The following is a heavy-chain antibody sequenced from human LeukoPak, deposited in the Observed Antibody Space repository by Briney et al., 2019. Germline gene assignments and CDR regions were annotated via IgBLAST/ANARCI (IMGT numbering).Heavy chain of an antibody. CDR1: GYTFTTYA. V-gene: IGHV1-3*01. D-gene: IGHD1-1*01. CDR3: ARGTSAFDY. J-gene: IGHJ4*02. Sequence: ASVXVSCKASGYTFTTYAMHWVRQAPGQRLEWMGWINAGNGNTKYSQKFQGRVTITRDTSATTAYMDLSSLRSEDTAVYYCARGTSAFDYWGQGTLVTVSS. CDR2: INAGNGNT.